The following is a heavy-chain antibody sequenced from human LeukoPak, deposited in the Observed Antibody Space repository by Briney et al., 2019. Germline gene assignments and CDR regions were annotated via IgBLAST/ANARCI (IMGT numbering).Heavy chain of an antibody. D-gene: IGHD3-22*01. J-gene: IGHJ4*02. V-gene: IGHV1-18*01. Sequence: ASVKVSCKASVYTFTSYGISWVRQAPGQGLEWMGWISAYNGNTNYAQKLQGRVTMTTDTSTSTAYMELRSLRSDDTAVYYCARDRVYDSSGSRLPFDYWGQGTLVTVSS. CDR3: ARDRVYDSSGSRLPFDY. CDR2: ISAYNGNT. CDR1: VYTFTSYG.